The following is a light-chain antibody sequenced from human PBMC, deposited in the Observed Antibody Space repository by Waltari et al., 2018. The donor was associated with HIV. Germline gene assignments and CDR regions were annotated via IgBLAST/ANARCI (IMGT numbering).Light chain of an antibody. CDR2: RNN. J-gene: IGLJ2*01. Sequence: QSVLTQTPSASGTPGQRVTISCSGSSSNIGSNYVYWYQQLPGTAPTLLIYRNNQRPSGVPERFSGSKSGTSASLAISGLRSEDEADYYCAAWDNSLSGLVVFGGGTKLTVL. V-gene: IGLV1-47*01. CDR1: SSNIGSNY. CDR3: AAWDNSLSGLVV.